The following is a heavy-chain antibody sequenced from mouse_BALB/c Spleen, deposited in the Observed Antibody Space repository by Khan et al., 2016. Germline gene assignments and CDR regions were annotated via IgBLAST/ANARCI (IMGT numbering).Heavy chain of an antibody. CDR1: GYSTTSDYA. CDR3: AGNEAAWFAY. J-gene: IGHJ3*01. Sequence: EVQLQESGPGLVQPSQSLSLTCTVTGYSTTSDYAWNWIRQFPGNKLEWMGYISYSGSTSYNPSLKSRISITRDTSKNQFFLQLNSVTTEDTATYYWAGNEAAWFAYGGQGTLVTVSA. V-gene: IGHV3-2*02. D-gene: IGHD2-1*01. CDR2: ISYSGST.